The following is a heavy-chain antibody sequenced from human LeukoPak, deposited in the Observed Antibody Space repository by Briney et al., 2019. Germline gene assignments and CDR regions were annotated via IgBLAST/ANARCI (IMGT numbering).Heavy chain of an antibody. V-gene: IGHV4-61*02. CDR3: ARTWIVVVMGAFDI. CDR2: IYTSGST. J-gene: IGHJ3*02. D-gene: IGHD3-22*01. Sequence: SETLSLTCTVSGGSISSGSYYWSWLRQPPGKGLEWIGRIYTSGSTNYNPVLKSRVTLSVDTSNNQFSLKLSSVTAADTAVYYCARTWIVVVMGAFDIWGQGTMVTVSS. CDR1: GGSISSGSYY.